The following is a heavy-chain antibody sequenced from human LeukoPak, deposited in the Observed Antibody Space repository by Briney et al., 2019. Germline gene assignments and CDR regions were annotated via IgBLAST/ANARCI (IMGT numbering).Heavy chain of an antibody. J-gene: IGHJ2*01. V-gene: IGHV3-48*03. CDR2: ISSSGSTI. CDR3: ARVPYLPYSSSWYRDWYFDL. CDR1: GFTFSSYE. Sequence: GGSLRLSCAASGFTFSSYEMNWVRQAPGKGLEWVSCISSSGSTIYYADSVKGRFTISRDNAKNSLYLQMNSLRAEDTAVYYCARVPYLPYSSSWYRDWYFDLWGRGTLVTVSS. D-gene: IGHD6-13*01.